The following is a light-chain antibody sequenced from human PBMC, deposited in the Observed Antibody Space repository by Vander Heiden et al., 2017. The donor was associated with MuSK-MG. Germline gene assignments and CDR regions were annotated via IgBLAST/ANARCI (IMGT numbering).Light chain of an antibody. CDR3: CSYAGSYTWV. CDR1: SSDIGRYEL. J-gene: IGLJ3*02. CDR2: DVT. Sequence: QSALTQPASVSGSPGQSISITCTGTSSDIGRYELVSWYQQYPGKAPKLILCDVTKRPSGVPDRFSGSKSGNTASLTISGLQAEDEADYYCCSYAGSYTWVFGGGTKLTVI. V-gene: IGLV2-23*02.